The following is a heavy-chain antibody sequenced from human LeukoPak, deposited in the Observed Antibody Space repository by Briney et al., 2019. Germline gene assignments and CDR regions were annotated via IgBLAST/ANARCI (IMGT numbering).Heavy chain of an antibody. CDR3: ARGVRGVIQSFDY. J-gene: IGHJ4*02. Sequence: GGSLRLSCAASGFTFSSYWMSWVRQAPGKGLEWVANIKQDGSEKYYVDSVKGRFTISRDNAKNSLYLQMNSLRAEDTAVYYCARGVRGVIQSFDYWGQGTLVTVSS. V-gene: IGHV3-7*01. CDR1: GFTFSSYW. CDR2: IKQDGSEK. D-gene: IGHD3-10*02.